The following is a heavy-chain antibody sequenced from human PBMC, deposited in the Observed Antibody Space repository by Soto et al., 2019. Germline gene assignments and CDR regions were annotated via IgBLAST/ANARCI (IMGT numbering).Heavy chain of an antibody. V-gene: IGHV1-3*01. D-gene: IGHD3-10*01. CDR2: INAGNGNT. J-gene: IGHJ6*02. Sequence: XSVKVSSNASGYPFTSYAMHWVRQAPGQRLEWMGWINAGNGNTKYSQKFQSRVTITRDTSASTAYMELSSLRSEDTAVYYCARDPKPLVRGATPSVSRYYGMDVCGQLTTVTVSS. CDR1: GYPFTSYA. CDR3: ARDPKPLVRGATPSVSRYYGMDV.